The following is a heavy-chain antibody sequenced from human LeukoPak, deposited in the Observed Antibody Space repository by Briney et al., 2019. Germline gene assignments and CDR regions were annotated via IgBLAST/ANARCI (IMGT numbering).Heavy chain of an antibody. CDR1: GFTFSSYT. J-gene: IGHJ6*03. Sequence: GGSLRLSCAASGFTFSSYTMNWVRQAPGKGLEWVSSISSRGSDIYYADSVKGRFTISRDNAKNSLYLQMNSLRAEDTAVYYCANSYYDSPYYYYYYMDVWGKGTTVTVSS. D-gene: IGHD3-22*01. V-gene: IGHV3-21*04. CDR2: ISSRGSDI. CDR3: ANSYYDSPYYYYYYMDV.